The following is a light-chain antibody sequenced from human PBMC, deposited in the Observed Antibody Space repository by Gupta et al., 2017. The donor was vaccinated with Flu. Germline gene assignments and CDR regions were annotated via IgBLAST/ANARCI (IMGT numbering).Light chain of an antibody. CDR2: DDT. Sequence: SYVLTQPPSVSVAPGTTARITCGGDNIESKSVHWCQQKPGQAPVLVVYDDTDRPSGIPERFSGANSGNTATLTISRVEAGDEAYYYCQVWDTSSDHVVFGGGTKLTVL. CDR3: QVWDTSSDHVV. J-gene: IGLJ2*01. V-gene: IGLV3-21*03. CDR1: NIESKS.